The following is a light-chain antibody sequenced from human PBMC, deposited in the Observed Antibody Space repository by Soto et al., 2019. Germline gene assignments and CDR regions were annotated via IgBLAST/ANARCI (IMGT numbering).Light chain of an antibody. V-gene: IGKV1-39*01. CDR1: QNIDIY. CDR2: AAS. J-gene: IGKJ1*01. Sequence: DIQMTQSPASLSASIGDTVTIACRASQNIDIYLNWYQHKPGTVPKLLIYAASGLQTGVPSRFSGSVSGTDFSLTISSLQPEDFATYYCQQSRTTPWTFGQGTKVDIK. CDR3: QQSRTTPWT.